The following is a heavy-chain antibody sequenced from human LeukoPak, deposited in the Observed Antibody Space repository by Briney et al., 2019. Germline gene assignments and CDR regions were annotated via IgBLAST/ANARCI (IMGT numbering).Heavy chain of an antibody. CDR3: ARGYSSGWSHGPSAFDI. J-gene: IGHJ3*02. D-gene: IGHD6-19*01. CDR2: ISSSSSYI. CDR1: GFTFSSYS. V-gene: IGHV3-21*01. Sequence: PGGSLRLSCAASGFTFSSYSMHWVRQAPGKGLEWVSSISSSSSYIYYADSVKGRFTISRDNAKNSLYLQMNSLRAEDTAVYYCARGYSSGWSHGPSAFDIWGKGTLVTVSS.